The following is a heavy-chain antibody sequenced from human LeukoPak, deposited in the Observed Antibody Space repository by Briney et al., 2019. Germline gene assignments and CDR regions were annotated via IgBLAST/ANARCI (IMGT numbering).Heavy chain of an antibody. D-gene: IGHD5-18*01. J-gene: IGHJ4*02. CDR1: GYTFTGYY. CDR2: INPNSGGT. Sequence: GASVKVSCKASGYTFTGYYMHWVRQAPGQGLEWMGWINPNSGGTNYAQKFQGRVTMTRDTSISTAYMELSRLRSDDTAVYYCARDVDTAMVTRDNYWGQGTLVTVSS. V-gene: IGHV1-2*02. CDR3: ARDVDTAMVTRDNY.